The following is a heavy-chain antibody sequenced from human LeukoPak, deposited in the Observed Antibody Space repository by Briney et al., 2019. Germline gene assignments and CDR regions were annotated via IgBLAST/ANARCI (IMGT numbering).Heavy chain of an antibody. Sequence: SETLSLTCAVYGGSFSGYYWSWIRQPPGKGLEWIGEINHSGSTNYNPSLKSRVTISVDTSKNQFSLKLSSVTAADTAVYYCARVVIVATIWSWGRLKTNDAFDIWGQGTMVTVSS. CDR2: INHSGST. CDR3: ARVVIVATIWSWGRLKTNDAFDI. J-gene: IGHJ3*02. CDR1: GGSFSGYY. D-gene: IGHD5-12*01. V-gene: IGHV4-34*01.